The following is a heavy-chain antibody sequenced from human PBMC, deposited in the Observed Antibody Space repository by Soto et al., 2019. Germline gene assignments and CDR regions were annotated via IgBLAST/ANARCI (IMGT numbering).Heavy chain of an antibody. CDR3: ASDGVGATAGFDN. CDR2: IYSGGST. D-gene: IGHD1-26*01. Sequence: EVQLVETGGGLIQPGGSLRLSCADSGFTVSSNYMSWVHQAPGKGLEWVSVIYSGGSTYYADSVKGRFTISRDNYKNTLYLQMNSLRSEDTAVYYCASDGVGATAGFDNWGQGTLVTVS. CDR1: GFTVSSNY. J-gene: IGHJ4*02. V-gene: IGHV3-53*02.